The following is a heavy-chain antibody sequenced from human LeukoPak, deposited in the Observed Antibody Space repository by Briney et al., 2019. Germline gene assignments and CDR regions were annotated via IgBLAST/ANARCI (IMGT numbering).Heavy chain of an antibody. V-gene: IGHV3-15*01. CDR2: IKSKTDGGTT. D-gene: IGHD3-10*01. CDR3: TLGYYYGSGSYYNDDDY. CDR1: GFTFSNAW. J-gene: IGHJ4*02. Sequence: PGGSPRLSCAASGFTFSNAWMSWVRQAPGKGLEWVGRIKSKTDGGTTDYAAPVKGRFTISRDDSKNTLYLQMNSLKTEDTAVYYCTLGYYYGSGSYYNDDDYWGQGTLVTVSS.